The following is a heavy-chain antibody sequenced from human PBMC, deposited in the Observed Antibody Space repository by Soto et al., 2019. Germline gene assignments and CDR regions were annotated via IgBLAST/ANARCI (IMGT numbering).Heavy chain of an antibody. CDR3: ASAPGFNLFDS. CDR2: IFHSGST. J-gene: IGHJ4*02. Sequence: QLQLQESGPRLVKPAETLSLTCIVSGGSFSSSTYYGGWIRQPPGKGLEWIGNIFHSGSTYYNPSLKSRVTLSVDTSKNRFYLRLSSVTAADTAVYYCASAPGFNLFDSWGQGTLVTVSS. V-gene: IGHV4-39*01. CDR1: GGSFSSSTYY. D-gene: IGHD7-27*01.